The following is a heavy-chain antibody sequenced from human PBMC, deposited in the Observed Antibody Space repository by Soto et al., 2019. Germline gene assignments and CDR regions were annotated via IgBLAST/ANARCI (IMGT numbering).Heavy chain of an antibody. Sequence: QVQLVQAGAEVKKPGASVKVSCKASVYPVTSYGISWVRQAPGQGLAWMGWISAYNGNTNYAQKLQGRVTMTTDTSTSTAYMELRSLRSDDTAVYYLARVSLSGGDYISRFDYWGQGTRVTVS. CDR3: ARVSLSGGDYISRFDY. CDR1: VYPVTSYG. J-gene: IGHJ4*02. D-gene: IGHD2-21*02. CDR2: ISAYNGNT. V-gene: IGHV1-18*01.